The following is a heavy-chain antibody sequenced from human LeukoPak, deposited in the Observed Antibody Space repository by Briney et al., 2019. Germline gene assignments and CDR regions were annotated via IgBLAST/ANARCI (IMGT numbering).Heavy chain of an antibody. CDR2: IYSGGTI. J-gene: IGHJ3*01. D-gene: IGHD3-22*01. CDR3: VRAVHHNFYSDSSGYYGDAFDV. CDR1: GFSIRTYY. Sequence: GGSLRLSCEASGFSIRTYYMSWVRQVPGKGLEWASVIYSGGTIRYADSVKGRFTFSRGNFKDTLNLQMNSLRADDTAVYYCVRAVHHNFYSDSSGYYGDAFDVWGQGTVVTVSS. V-gene: IGHV3-53*01.